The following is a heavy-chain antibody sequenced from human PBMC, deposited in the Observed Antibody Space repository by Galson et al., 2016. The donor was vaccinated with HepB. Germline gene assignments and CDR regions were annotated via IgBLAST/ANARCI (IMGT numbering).Heavy chain of an antibody. D-gene: IGHD4-23*01. CDR2: VNHSGGT. CDR1: GGSFSEYY. Sequence: SETLSLTCGVYGGSFSEYYWNWIRQSPGKGLEWIGEVNHSGGTNYNPSLKSRVTISVDTSKNQLSLNLSSVTAADTAVYYCARESRRRWYPNAPKFGMDVWGQGTTVTVSS. V-gene: IGHV4-34*01. J-gene: IGHJ6*02. CDR3: ARESRRRWYPNAPKFGMDV.